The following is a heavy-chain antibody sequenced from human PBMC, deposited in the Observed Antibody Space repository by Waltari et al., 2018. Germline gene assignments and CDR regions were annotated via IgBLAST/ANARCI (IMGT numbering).Heavy chain of an antibody. V-gene: IGHV3-30*18. CDR3: AKGPDTGYMDV. D-gene: IGHD2-2*02. J-gene: IGHJ6*03. CDR1: GFTFSSLG. CDR2: ISYDGSNK. Sequence: QVQLVESGGGVVQPGRPLSLSCAASGFTFSSLGMHWVRQAPGKGLEWVAVISYDGSNKYYADSVKGRFTISRDNSKNTLYLQMNSLRAEDTAVYYCAKGPDTGYMDVWGKGTTVTISS.